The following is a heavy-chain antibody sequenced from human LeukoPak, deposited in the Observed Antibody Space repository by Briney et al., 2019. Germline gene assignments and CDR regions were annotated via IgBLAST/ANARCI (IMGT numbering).Heavy chain of an antibody. D-gene: IGHD1-14*01. CDR1: GYTFTSYD. CDR3: ARDPQTGFDY. CDR2: MNPNRVNT. V-gene: IGHV1-8*01. J-gene: IGHJ4*02. Sequence: ASVMFSCKASGYTFTSYDTNWVRQATGQGLDWMGWMNPNRVNTGYAQKFQGRATMTRNTSMSTAYMELSSLRSEDTAVYYCARDPQTGFDYWGQGTLVTVSS.